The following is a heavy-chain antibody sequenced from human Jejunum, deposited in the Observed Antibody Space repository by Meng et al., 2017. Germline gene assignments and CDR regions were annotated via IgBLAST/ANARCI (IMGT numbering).Heavy chain of an antibody. D-gene: IGHD3-10*01. J-gene: IGHJ5*02. CDR1: GFTFSSHW. CDR3: AKEFHGSGTSP. Sequence: EVQLVASGGGLVPPGESLTLSCAASGFTFSSHWMHWVRQVPGKGLVWLSRINSDGSDISYADSVRGRFTISRDNAKNTLYLQMSSLRVEDTAVYYCAKEFHGSGTSPWGQGTLVTVSS. CDR2: INSDGSDI. V-gene: IGHV3-74*01.